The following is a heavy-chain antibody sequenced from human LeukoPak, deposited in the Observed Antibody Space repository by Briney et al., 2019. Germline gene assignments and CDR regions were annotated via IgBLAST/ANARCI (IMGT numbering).Heavy chain of an antibody. J-gene: IGHJ4*02. CDR2: IYSGGGT. Sequence: PGGSLRLSCGASGFTVSSACMTWVRQTPGRGLEWVSVIYSGGGTYYADSVKGRFTISRDSSKNTVYLQMNSLRAEDTAVYYCARGPKGKYYFDYWGQGTLVTVSS. CDR3: ARGPKGKYYFDY. V-gene: IGHV3-53*01. CDR1: GFTVSSAC.